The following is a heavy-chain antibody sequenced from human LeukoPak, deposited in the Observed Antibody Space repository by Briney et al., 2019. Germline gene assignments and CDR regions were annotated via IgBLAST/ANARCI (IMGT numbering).Heavy chain of an antibody. V-gene: IGHV3-21*01. CDR3: IRNLFVVYSFNY. D-gene: IGHD2-21*01. CDR2: INSDSSLM. CDR1: GFTFSSYS. J-gene: IGHJ4*02. Sequence: PGGSLRLSCAASGFTFSSYSMNWVRQAPGKGLEWVSSINSDSSLMYYAESVKGRFTISRDNARNSLYLQVNSLRAEDTAVYYCIRNLFVVYSFNYWGKGALVTVSS.